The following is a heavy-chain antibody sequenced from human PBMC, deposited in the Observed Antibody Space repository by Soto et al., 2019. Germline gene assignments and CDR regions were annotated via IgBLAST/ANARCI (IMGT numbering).Heavy chain of an antibody. J-gene: IGHJ4*02. CDR3: AREQYNWKL. Sequence: SETLSLTCTASGGAINSYYWTWIRQPAGKGLEWIGRIYSSGSTKYNPSLQSRVTMSLDTSKNQFSLRLTSVTAADTAVYYCAREQYNWKLWGQGTLVTVSS. CDR2: IYSSGST. CDR1: GGAINSYY. D-gene: IGHD1-20*01. V-gene: IGHV4-4*07.